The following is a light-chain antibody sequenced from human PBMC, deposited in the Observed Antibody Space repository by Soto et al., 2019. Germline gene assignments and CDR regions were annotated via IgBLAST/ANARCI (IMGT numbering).Light chain of an antibody. CDR3: QQYFDVPFT. CDR2: GAS. Sequence: EIVMTQSPATLSVSPGERATLSCRASQSVSSNLAWYQQKPGQAPRLLIYGASTRATGIPARFSGSGSGTDFTLTISSLEAEDVAFYWCQQYFDVPFTFGGGTRWIS. CDR1: QSVSSN. J-gene: IGKJ4*01. V-gene: IGKV3-15*01.